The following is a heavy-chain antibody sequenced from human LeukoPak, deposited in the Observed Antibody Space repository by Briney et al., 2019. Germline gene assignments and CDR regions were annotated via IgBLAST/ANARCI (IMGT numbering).Heavy chain of an antibody. V-gene: IGHV4-59*08. CDR3: ARHGRKEWLHPDFDY. J-gene: IGHJ4*02. CDR2: IYYSGST. D-gene: IGHD5-24*01. CDR1: GGSISSYY. Sequence: PSETLSLTCTVSGGSISSYYWSWIRQPPGKGLEWIGYIYYSGSTNYNPSLKSRVTISVDTSKNQFSLKLSSVTAADTAVYYCARHGRKEWLHPDFDYWGQGTLVTVSS.